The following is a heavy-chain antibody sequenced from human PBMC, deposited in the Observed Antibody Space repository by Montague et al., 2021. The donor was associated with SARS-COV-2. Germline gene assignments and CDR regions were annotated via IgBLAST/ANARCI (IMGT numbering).Heavy chain of an antibody. D-gene: IGHD3-22*01. CDR2: IYFSGST. Sequence: SETLSLTCTVSGVSISSYYWSWIRQPPGKGLEWIGCIYFSGSTNYNPSLKSRVTISVDTSKNQFSLKLSSVIAADTAVYYCARHGRFSVIVNTPRGAFDIWGQGTMVTVSS. CDR1: GVSISSYY. CDR3: ARHGRFSVIVNTPRGAFDI. J-gene: IGHJ3*02. V-gene: IGHV4-59*08.